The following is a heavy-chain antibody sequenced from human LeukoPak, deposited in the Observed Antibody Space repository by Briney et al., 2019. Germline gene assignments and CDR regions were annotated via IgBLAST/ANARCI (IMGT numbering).Heavy chain of an antibody. CDR3: AREGGGRWLPLTILV. Sequence: GSLRLSCAASGFTFSSCWMSWVRQAPGKGLEWIGEIYHSGSTNYNPSLKSRVTISVDKSKNQFSLKLSSVTAADTAVYYCAREGGGRWLPLTILVWGQGTMVTVSS. CDR1: GFTFSSCW. J-gene: IGHJ3*01. D-gene: IGHD5-24*01. V-gene: IGHV4-4*02. CDR2: IYHSGST.